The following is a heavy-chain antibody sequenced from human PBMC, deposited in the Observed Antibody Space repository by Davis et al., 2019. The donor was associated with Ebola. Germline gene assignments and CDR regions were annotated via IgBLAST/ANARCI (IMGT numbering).Heavy chain of an antibody. J-gene: IGHJ3*01. Sequence: MPSETLSLTCTVSGGSMTSGAYYWSWIRQLPGKGPEWIGRVYLTGGTSFNPSLKSRATMSIDTSRNQFSLRLTSVTAADTAVYYCAREATIRTHYFENDGKTDAFDFWGRGTMVTVSS. V-gene: IGHV4-31*03. CDR3: AREATIRTHYFENDGKTDAFDF. D-gene: IGHD3-22*01. CDR2: VYLTGGT. CDR1: GGSMTSGAYY.